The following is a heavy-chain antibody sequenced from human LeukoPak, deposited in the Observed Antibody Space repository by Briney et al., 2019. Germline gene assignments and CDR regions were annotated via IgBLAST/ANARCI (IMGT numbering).Heavy chain of an antibody. D-gene: IGHD3-3*01. Sequence: SETLSLTCTVSGGSISSYYWSWIRQPPGKGPEWIGYIYYSGSTNYNPSLKSRVTISVDTSKNQFSLKLSSVTAADTAVYYCARRGRSGYSLAYYFDYWGQGTLVTVSS. CDR2: IYYSGST. CDR1: GGSISSYY. CDR3: ARRGRSGYSLAYYFDY. V-gene: IGHV4-59*08. J-gene: IGHJ4*02.